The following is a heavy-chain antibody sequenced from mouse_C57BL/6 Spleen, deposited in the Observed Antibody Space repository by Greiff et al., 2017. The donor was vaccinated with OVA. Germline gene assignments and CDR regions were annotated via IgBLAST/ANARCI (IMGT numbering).Heavy chain of an antibody. D-gene: IGHD2-5*01. Sequence: QVQLKESGAELVRPGASVKLSCKASGYTFTDYYINWVKQRPGQGLEWIARIYPGSGNTYYNEKFKGKATLTAEKSSSTAYMQLSSLTSEDSAVYFCALAYYSNPSWFAYWGQGTLVTVSA. J-gene: IGHJ3*01. V-gene: IGHV1-76*01. CDR2: IYPGSGNT. CDR1: GYTFTDYY. CDR3: ALAYYSNPSWFAY.